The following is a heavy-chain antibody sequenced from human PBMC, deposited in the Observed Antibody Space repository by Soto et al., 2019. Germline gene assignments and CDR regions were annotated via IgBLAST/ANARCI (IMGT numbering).Heavy chain of an antibody. CDR1: GYTFTAYY. J-gene: IGHJ3*02. CDR2: IAPNSGGT. V-gene: IGHV1-2*02. Sequence: QVQLVQSGAEVKKPGASVKVSCKSSGYTFTAYYMHWVRQAPGQGLEWMGWIAPNSGGTSYAQKYEGRGIMTRDTSISTADMELTRLRSDDTAVYSCAREDGGPDSSGYAFNNWGLGTMVTVSS. CDR3: AREDGGPDSSGYAFNN. D-gene: IGHD3-22*01.